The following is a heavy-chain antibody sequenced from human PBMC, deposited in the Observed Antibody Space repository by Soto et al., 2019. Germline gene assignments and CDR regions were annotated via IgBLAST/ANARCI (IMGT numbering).Heavy chain of an antibody. V-gene: IGHV3-23*01. CDR2: ITGSGVHT. Sequence: GGSLRLSCAASGFTFNSYVMNWVRQAPGKGLEWVSIITGSGVHTNYADSVKGRFTISRDNSKNTLYLQMNSLRAEDTAIYYCARPLPADGRRPYYGLDFWGQGTRVTVSS. CDR3: ARPLPADGRRPYYGLDF. J-gene: IGHJ6*02. D-gene: IGHD2-2*01. CDR1: GFTFNSYV.